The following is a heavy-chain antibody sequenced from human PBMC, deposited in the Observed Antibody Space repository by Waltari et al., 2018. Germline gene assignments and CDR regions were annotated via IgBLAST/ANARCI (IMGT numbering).Heavy chain of an antibody. Sequence: VQLQEPGPGLVQPSGTLSLTCGVCGDSRSGNYWSSWVRQPPGKGLEWIGQVHRSGRTKYNPPLESLVTVSIDTFNSQFSLEVTSATAAYTALYFCARDLGRGLYLDSWGRGILVTVSP. D-gene: IGHD2-15*01. J-gene: IGHJ4*01. CDR1: GDSRSGNYW. V-gene: IGHV4-4*02. CDR2: VHRSGRT. CDR3: ARDLGRGLYLDS.